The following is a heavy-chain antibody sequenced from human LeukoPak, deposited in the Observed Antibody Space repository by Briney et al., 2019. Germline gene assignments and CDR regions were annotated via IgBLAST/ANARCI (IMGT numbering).Heavy chain of an antibody. CDR1: GFTFNKYW. CDR3: ARGHASGWTGDAFDL. J-gene: IGHJ3*01. D-gene: IGHD6-19*01. Sequence: HTGGSLRLSCAASGFTFNKYWMPWVRQAPGQGLMWVSHVNEDGSRTTYADSVKGRFTVPRDNARNTLYLQMNSLGVDDTAVYYCARGHASGWTGDAFDLWGQGAMLTVSS. V-gene: IGHV3-74*01. CDR2: VNEDGSRT.